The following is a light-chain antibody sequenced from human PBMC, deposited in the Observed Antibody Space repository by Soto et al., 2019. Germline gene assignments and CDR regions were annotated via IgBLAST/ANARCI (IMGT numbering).Light chain of an antibody. CDR1: QSVGSD. V-gene: IGKV3-15*01. Sequence: EIVMTQSPATLSVSPGERATLSCRASQSVGSDLAWYQHTPGQPPRLLIYGASTRATGIPGRFSGSGSGTEFTLTISSLQSEDFAVYFCQQYGSSERTFGQGTKVDIK. CDR3: QQYGSSERT. CDR2: GAS. J-gene: IGKJ1*01.